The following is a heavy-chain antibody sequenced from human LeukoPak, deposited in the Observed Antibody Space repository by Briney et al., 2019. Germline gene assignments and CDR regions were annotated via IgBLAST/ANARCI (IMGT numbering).Heavy chain of an antibody. J-gene: IGHJ4*02. CDR2: IYSGGGT. V-gene: IGHV3-66*01. CDR3: VRDAS. CDR1: GVTVSSNH. Sequence: GGSLRLSCAVSGVTVSSNHMNWVRQAPGKGLEWVSAIYSGGGTYYADSVKGRFTLSRDISKNTLYLQMNSLRAEDTAVYYCVRDASWGQGTLVTVSS.